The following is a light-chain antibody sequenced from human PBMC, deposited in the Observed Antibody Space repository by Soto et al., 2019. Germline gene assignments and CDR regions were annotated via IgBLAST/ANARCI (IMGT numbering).Light chain of an antibody. V-gene: IGKV3-11*01. CDR2: DSS. J-gene: IGKJ1*01. CDR1: QRFSNN. CDR3: QQRGDWPRT. Sequence: EIVLTQSPATLSLSPGERATLSCRASQRFSNNLAWYQQKPGQAPRLLHYDSSTRATGIPPRFSGSGSGTDVTLTIRGLEPAEFAVYYCQQRGDWPRTFGQGTKVEIK.